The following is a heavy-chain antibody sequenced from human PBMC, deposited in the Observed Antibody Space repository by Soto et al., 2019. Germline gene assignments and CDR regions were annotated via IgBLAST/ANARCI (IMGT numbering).Heavy chain of an antibody. CDR3: ARGLFRGENWFDP. CDR1: GGSISSGDYY. D-gene: IGHD3-10*01. Sequence: ASETLSLTCTVSGGSISSGDYYWSWIRQPPGKGLEWIGYIYYSGSTYYNPSLKSRVTISVDTSKNQFSLKLSSVTAADTAVYYCARGLFRGENWFDPWGQGTLVTVSS. CDR2: IYYSGST. V-gene: IGHV4-30-4*01. J-gene: IGHJ5*02.